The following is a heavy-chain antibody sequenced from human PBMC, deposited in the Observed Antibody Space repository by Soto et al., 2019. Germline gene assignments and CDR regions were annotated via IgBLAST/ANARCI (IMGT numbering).Heavy chain of an antibody. D-gene: IGHD2-15*01. CDR1: GYTFTSYA. CDR3: ARDTEEMVVAATRGAFAI. V-gene: IGHV1-3*01. Sequence: ASVKVSCKASGYTFTSYAMHLVRQAPGQRLEWMGWINAGNGNTKYSQKFQGRVTITRDTSASTAYMELSSLRSEDTAVYYCARDTEEMVVAATRGAFAIWGQGTMVTVSS. J-gene: IGHJ3*02. CDR2: INAGNGNT.